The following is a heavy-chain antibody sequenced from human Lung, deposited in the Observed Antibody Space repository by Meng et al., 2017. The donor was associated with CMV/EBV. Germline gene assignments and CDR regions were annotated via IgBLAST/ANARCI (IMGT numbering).Heavy chain of an antibody. Sequence: PLRGPGPALGKPSETLSLTCAVSGDSITNHNWWAWVRQPPGKGLEWIGEIPHRGSSAYNPSLKSRVSMSIDKSKNQFSLKLTSVTAADTAVYHCLRRSGGSVWGQGTLVTVSS. CDR3: LRRSGGSV. CDR2: IPHRGSS. CDR1: GDSITNHNW. V-gene: IGHV4-4*02. J-gene: IGHJ1*01. D-gene: IGHD3-10*01.